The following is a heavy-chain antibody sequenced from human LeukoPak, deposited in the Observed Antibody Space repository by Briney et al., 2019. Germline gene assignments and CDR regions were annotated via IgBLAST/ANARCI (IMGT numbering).Heavy chain of an antibody. CDR1: GFTLSNYA. CDR3: AKVFDFWTGYHGDY. J-gene: IGHJ4*02. CDR2: ISGSAGST. D-gene: IGHD3/OR15-3a*01. V-gene: IGHV3-23*01. Sequence: GGSLRLSCAASGFTLSNYAITWVRQAPGKGLEWVSVISGSAGSTYYADSVKGRFTITRDNSKNTLYLQMNSLRAEGTAVYYCAKVFDFWTGYHGDYWGQGALVTVSS.